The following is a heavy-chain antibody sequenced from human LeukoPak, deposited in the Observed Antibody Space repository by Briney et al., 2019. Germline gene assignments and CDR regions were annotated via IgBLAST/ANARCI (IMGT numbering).Heavy chain of an antibody. CDR2: IYYSGST. CDR1: GGSISSYY. D-gene: IGHD3-3*01. CDR3: ARVGGGYDFWSGYGFWFDP. Sequence: SETLSLTCTVSGGSISSYYWSWIRHPPEKGLEWIGYIYYSGSTNYNPSLKSRVTMSVDTSKNQFSLKLSSVTAADTAVYYCARVGGGYDFWSGYGFWFDPWGQGTLVTVSS. J-gene: IGHJ5*02. V-gene: IGHV4-59*12.